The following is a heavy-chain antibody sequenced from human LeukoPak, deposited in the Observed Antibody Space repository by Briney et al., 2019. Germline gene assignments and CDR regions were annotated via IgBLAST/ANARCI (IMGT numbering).Heavy chain of an antibody. Sequence: ASVKVSCKASGYTFTSYGISWVRQAPGQGLEWMGWISAYNGDTNYAQKLQGRVTMTTDTSTSTAYMELRSLRSDDTAVYYCARDFPLYIAAAGTDYWGQGTLVTVSS. D-gene: IGHD6-13*01. V-gene: IGHV1-18*01. CDR3: ARDFPLYIAAAGTDY. CDR1: GYTFTSYG. CDR2: ISAYNGDT. J-gene: IGHJ4*02.